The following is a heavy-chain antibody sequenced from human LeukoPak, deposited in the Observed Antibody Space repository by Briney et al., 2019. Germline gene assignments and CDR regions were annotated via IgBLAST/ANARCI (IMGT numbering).Heavy chain of an antibody. CDR2: ISYDGSNK. J-gene: IGHJ6*02. Sequence: GGSLRLSCAASGFTFSSYGMHWVRQAPGKGLEWVAVISYDGSNKYYADSVKGRFTISRDNSKNTLYLQMSSLRAEDTAVYYCARDQAYYYYGMDVWGQGTTVTVSS. CDR3: ARDQAYYYYGMDV. CDR1: GFTFSSYG. V-gene: IGHV3-30*03.